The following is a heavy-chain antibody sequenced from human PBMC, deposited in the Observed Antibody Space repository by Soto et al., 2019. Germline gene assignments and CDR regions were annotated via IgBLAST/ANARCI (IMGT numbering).Heavy chain of an antibody. CDR2: ISYDGSNK. CDR1: GFTFSSYA. D-gene: IGHD3-9*01. CDR3: ARETYYDILTGYFTPPPFDY. J-gene: IGHJ4*02. Sequence: PGGSLRLSCAASGFTFSSYAMHWVRQAPGKGLEWVAVISYDGSNKYYADSVKGRFTISRDNSKNTLYLQMNSLRAEDTAVYYCARETYYDILTGYFTPPPFDYWGQGTLVTVSS. V-gene: IGHV3-30-3*01.